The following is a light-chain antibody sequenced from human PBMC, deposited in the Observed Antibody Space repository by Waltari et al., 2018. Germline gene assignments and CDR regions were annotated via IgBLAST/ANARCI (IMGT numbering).Light chain of an antibody. CDR3: QTWGTGFQV. Sequence: LVLTQSPSASASLGASVTLTCSLPGEYSAYAIAWHQPLPLKGPRYLMTVNSDSSHKKGDGISDRFSGSSSDLDRYLIISRLQSDDEAEYFCQTWGTGFQVFGTGTKLTVL. CDR1: GEYSAYA. CDR2: VNSDSSH. V-gene: IGLV4-69*01. J-gene: IGLJ3*02.